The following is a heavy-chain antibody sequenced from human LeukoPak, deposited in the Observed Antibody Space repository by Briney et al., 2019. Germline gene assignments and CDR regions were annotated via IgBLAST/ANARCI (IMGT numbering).Heavy chain of an antibody. V-gene: IGHV1-46*01. Sequence: ASVEVSCKASGYTFPSYFMHWVRQAPGQGLEWMGIINPTGGSTTYAQKFQGRVTMTRDTSTSTVYMELSSLRSDDTAVYYCARTAARRFDDWGQGTLVTVSS. CDR3: ARTAARRFDD. CDR2: INPTGGST. D-gene: IGHD6-6*01. J-gene: IGHJ4*02. CDR1: GYTFPSYF.